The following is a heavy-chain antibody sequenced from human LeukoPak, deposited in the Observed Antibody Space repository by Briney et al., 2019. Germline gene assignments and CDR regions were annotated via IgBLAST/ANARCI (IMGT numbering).Heavy chain of an antibody. CDR1: GGSFSGYY. Sequence: SETLSLTCAVYGGSFSGYYWSWIRQPPGKGLEWIGEISHSGSTNYNPSLKSRVTISVDTSKNQFSLKLSSVTAADTAVYYCASSSGWYGPNWFDPWGQGTLVTVSS. V-gene: IGHV4-34*01. D-gene: IGHD6-19*01. CDR3: ASSSGWYGPNWFDP. J-gene: IGHJ5*02. CDR2: ISHSGST.